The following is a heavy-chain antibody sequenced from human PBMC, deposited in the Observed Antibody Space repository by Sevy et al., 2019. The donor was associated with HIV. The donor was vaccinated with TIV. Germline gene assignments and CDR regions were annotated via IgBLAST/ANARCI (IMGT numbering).Heavy chain of an antibody. J-gene: IGHJ6*01. CDR1: GFTFSSYA. D-gene: IGHD2-15*01. Sequence: GGSLRLSCAASGFTFSSYAMNWVRQAPGKGLEWVSAISGRGGSTYYADSVEGRFTISRDNSKNTLYLQMNSLRVEDTAVYYCAKAPPGHCSSGSCPRAYYYYGMDVWGQGTTVTVS. V-gene: IGHV3-23*01. CDR3: AKAPPGHCSSGSCPRAYYYYGMDV. CDR2: ISGRGGST.